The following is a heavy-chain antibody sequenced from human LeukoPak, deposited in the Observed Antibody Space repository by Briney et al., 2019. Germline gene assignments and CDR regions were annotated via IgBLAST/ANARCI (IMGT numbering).Heavy chain of an antibody. V-gene: IGHV1-18*01. J-gene: IGHJ5*02. Sequence: ASVKVSCKASGYTFTSYGISWVRQAPGQGLEWMGWISAYNGNTNYAQKLQGRVTMTTDTSTSTAYTELRSLRSDDTAVYYCARTEWVGTYWFDPWGQGTLVTVSS. CDR1: GYTFTSYG. CDR2: ISAYNGNT. D-gene: IGHD2-21*02. CDR3: ARTEWVGTYWFDP.